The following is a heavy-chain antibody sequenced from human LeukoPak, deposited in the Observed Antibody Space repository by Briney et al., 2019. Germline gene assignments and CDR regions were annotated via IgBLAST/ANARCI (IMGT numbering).Heavy chain of an antibody. Sequence: ASVKVSCKASGGTFSSYAISWVRQAPGQGLEWMGWISAHNGDTNYAQKFQGRVSMTTDTSTSTGYMELRSLTSDDTAVYYCARDLKRTVGATTTSDYWGQGTLVTVSS. D-gene: IGHD1-26*01. CDR3: ARDLKRTVGATTTSDY. J-gene: IGHJ4*02. CDR1: GGTFSSYA. V-gene: IGHV1-18*01. CDR2: ISAHNGDT.